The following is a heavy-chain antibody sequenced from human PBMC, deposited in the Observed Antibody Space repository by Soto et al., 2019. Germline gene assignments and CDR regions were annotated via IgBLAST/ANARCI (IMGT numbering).Heavy chain of an antibody. CDR3: ARIAVAGTLVWFDP. V-gene: IGHV3-33*03. Sequence: PGGSLRLSCAASGFTFSSYGMQWVRQAPGKGLEWVAVIWYDGSNKYYADSVKGRFTISRDNAKNSLYLQMNSLRAEDTAVYYCARIAVAGTLVWFDPWGQGTLVTVSS. J-gene: IGHJ5*02. CDR2: IWYDGSNK. D-gene: IGHD6-19*01. CDR1: GFTFSSYG.